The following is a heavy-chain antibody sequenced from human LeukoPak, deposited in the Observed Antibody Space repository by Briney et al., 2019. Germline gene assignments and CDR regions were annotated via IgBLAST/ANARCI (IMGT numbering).Heavy chain of an antibody. J-gene: IGHJ4*02. V-gene: IGHV3-7*01. CDR3: ARVQGSSGPGIFEY. D-gene: IGHD6-19*01. CDR2: IKQDGSEK. Sequence: GGSLRLSCAASGFTFSKYWMSWVRQAPGKGVEWGAKIKQDGSEKFYVDSVKGGFTIPRDNAKKSLYLQMNSLRVEDTAVYYCARVQGSSGPGIFEYWGQGTLVTVSS. CDR1: GFTFSKYW.